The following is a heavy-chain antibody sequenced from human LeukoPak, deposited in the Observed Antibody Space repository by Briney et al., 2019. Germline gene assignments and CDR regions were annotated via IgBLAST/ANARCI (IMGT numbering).Heavy chain of an antibody. CDR1: GYTFTSYD. D-gene: IGHD3-22*01. Sequence: ASVKVSCKTSGYTFTSYDINWVRQATGQGLEWMGWMNPNSGNTGYAQKFQGRVTMTRNTSISTACMELSSLRSEDTAVYYYARGPERTHYDSSGYDFDYWGQGTLVTVSS. CDR2: MNPNSGNT. CDR3: ARGPERTHYDSSGYDFDY. J-gene: IGHJ4*02. V-gene: IGHV1-8*01.